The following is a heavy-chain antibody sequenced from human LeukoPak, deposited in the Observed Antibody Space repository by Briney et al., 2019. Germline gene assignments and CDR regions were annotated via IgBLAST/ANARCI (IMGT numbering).Heavy chain of an antibody. CDR3: AKESYCSGGSCYPYYFDY. CDR1: GFTFSSYG. CDR2: IPYDGSNK. Sequence: GRSLRLSCAASGFTFSSYGMHWVRQAPGKGLEWVAVIPYDGSNKYYADSVKGRFTISRDNSKNTLYLQMNSLRAEDTAVYYCAKESYCSGGSCYPYYFDYWGQGTLVTVSS. V-gene: IGHV3-30*18. D-gene: IGHD2-15*01. J-gene: IGHJ4*02.